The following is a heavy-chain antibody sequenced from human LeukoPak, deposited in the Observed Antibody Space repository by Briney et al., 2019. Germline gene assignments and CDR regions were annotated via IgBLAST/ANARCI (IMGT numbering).Heavy chain of an antibody. CDR1: GFTVSSNY. J-gene: IGHJ3*02. CDR3: ARTVGQEAVDI. CDR2: IYSGGST. V-gene: IGHV3-53*01. Sequence: GGSLRLSCAASGFTVSSNYMSWVRQAPGKGLEWVSVIYSGGSTYYADSVKGRFTISRDTSKNTLYLQMNSLRAEDTAVYYCARTVGQEAVDIWGQGTMVTVSS.